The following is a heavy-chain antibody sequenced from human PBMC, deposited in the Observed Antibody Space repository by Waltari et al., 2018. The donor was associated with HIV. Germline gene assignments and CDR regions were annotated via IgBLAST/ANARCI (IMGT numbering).Heavy chain of an antibody. CDR3: ARVTTQESQTRGTSYYYYGMDV. J-gene: IGHJ6*02. V-gene: IGHV4-31*03. D-gene: IGHD3-16*01. Sequence: QVQLQESGPGLVKPSQTLSLTCTVSGGSISSGGYYWSWIREHPGKGLEWIGYIDERVSTYYHPSLKGRVTISVDTSKNQFSLKLSSVTAADTAVYYCARVTTQESQTRGTSYYYYGMDVWGQGTTVTVSS. CDR1: GGSISSGGYY. CDR2: IDERVST.